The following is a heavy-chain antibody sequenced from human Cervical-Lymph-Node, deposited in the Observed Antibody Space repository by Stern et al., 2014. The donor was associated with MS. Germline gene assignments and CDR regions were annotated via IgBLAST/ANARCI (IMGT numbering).Heavy chain of an antibody. V-gene: IGHV1-69*01. J-gene: IGHJ5*02. CDR1: GGTFRSYA. D-gene: IGHD2-15*01. CDR3: ARDRGSCSGGSCYSEDWFDP. CDR2: IIPIFGST. Sequence: QVQLVESGAEVKKPGSSVKVSCKASGGTFRSYAFTWVRQAPGQGLEWMGGIIPIFGSTDYALKFQGRVTITANDTTSTVYLQLSSLKAEDTAVYYCARDRGSCSGGSCYSEDWFDPWGQGTLVTVSS.